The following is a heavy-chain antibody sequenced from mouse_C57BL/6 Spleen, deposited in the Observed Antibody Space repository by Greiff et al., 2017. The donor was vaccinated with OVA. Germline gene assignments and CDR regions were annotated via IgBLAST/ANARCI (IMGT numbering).Heavy chain of an antibody. Sequence: QVQLKESGAELVKPGASVKISCKASGYAFSSYWMNWVKQRPGKGLEWIGEIDPSDSYTNYNQKFKGKATLTVDTSSSTAYMQLSSLTSEDSAVYYCARLIDSTFDYWGQGTTLTVSS. CDR1: GYAFSSYW. D-gene: IGHD2-5*01. CDR2: IDPSDSYT. J-gene: IGHJ2*01. V-gene: IGHV1S126*01. CDR3: ARLIDSTFDY.